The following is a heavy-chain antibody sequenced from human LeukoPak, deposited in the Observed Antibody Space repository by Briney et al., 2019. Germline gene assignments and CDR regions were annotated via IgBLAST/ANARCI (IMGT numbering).Heavy chain of an antibody. V-gene: IGHV3-21*01. CDR1: GFTFSSYT. CDR3: ARDSSSSWTQLDS. J-gene: IGHJ4*02. D-gene: IGHD6-13*01. CDR2: ISGLSSSI. Sequence: NPGGSLRLSCAASGFTFSSYTMNWVRQAPGNGLEWVSSISGLSSSIYYADSVKGRFTISRDNAKNSLYLQMNSLRAEDTAVYYCARDSSSSWTQLDSWGQGTLVTVSS.